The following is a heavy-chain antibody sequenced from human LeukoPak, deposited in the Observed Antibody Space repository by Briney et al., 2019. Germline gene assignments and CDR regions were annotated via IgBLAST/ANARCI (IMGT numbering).Heavy chain of an antibody. CDR1: GFTFSSYG. V-gene: IGHV3-33*06. Sequence: GGSLRLSCAASGFTFSSYGMHWVRQAPGKGLEWVAVIWYDGSNKYHADSVKGRFTISRDNSKNTLYLQMDSLRAEDTAVYYCAKERKLLGFDYWGQGTLVTVSS. CDR3: AKERKLLGFDY. J-gene: IGHJ4*02. CDR2: IWYDGSNK. D-gene: IGHD3-16*01.